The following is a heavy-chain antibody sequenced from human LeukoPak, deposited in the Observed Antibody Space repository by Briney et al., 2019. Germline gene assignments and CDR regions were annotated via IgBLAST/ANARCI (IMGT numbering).Heavy chain of an antibody. J-gene: IGHJ5*02. Sequence: SETLSLTCTVSGGSISSSSYYWGWIRQPPGKGLEWIGNIYYSGSTYYNPSLKSRITISVDTSGNQFSLKLSSVTAADTAVYYCARTRSDFFWFDPWGQGTLVTVSS. CDR1: GGSISSSSYY. V-gene: IGHV4-39*07. D-gene: IGHD2-15*01. CDR3: ARTRSDFFWFDP. CDR2: IYYSGST.